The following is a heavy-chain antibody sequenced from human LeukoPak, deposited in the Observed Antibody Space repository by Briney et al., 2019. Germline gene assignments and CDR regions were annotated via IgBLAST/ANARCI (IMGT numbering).Heavy chain of an antibody. CDR3: ARFTFGNRDY. CDR1: GGSISGGTYY. V-gene: IGHV4-31*03. J-gene: IGHJ4*02. D-gene: IGHD1/OR15-1a*01. Sequence: SETLSLTCTVSGGSISGGTYYWTWIRQHPGKGLEWIGSIYYSGTTYYNPSLKSRATISVDTSKNQFSLKLSSVTAADTAVYYCARFTFGNRDYWGQGTLVIVSS. CDR2: IYYSGTT.